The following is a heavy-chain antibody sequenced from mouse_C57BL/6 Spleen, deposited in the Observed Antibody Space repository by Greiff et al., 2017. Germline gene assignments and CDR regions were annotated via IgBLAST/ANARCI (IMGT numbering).Heavy chain of an antibody. J-gene: IGHJ2*01. CDR1: GYTFTSYT. Sequence: VKLQQSGAELARPGASVKMSCKASGYTFTSYTMHWVKQRPGQGLDCIGYINPSSGYTKYNQKFKDKATLTADKSSSTAYMQLSSLTSEDSAVYYCAEGDYDYFDYWGQGTTLTVSS. CDR2: INPSSGYT. CDR3: AEGDYDYFDY. D-gene: IGHD2-4*01. V-gene: IGHV1-4*01.